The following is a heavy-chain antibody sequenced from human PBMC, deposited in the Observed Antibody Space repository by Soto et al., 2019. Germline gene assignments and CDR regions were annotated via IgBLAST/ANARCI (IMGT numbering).Heavy chain of an antibody. Sequence: PGGSLRLSCAASGFTFSSYSMNWVRQAPGKGLEWVSSISSSSSYIYYADSVKGRFTISRDNAKNSLYLQMNSLRAEDTAVYYCARDWEGIVVVPAATGGVSKVDYYYYGMDVWGQGTTVTVSS. CDR1: GFTFSSYS. CDR3: ARDWEGIVVVPAATGGVSKVDYYYYGMDV. CDR2: ISSSSSYI. D-gene: IGHD2-2*01. V-gene: IGHV3-21*01. J-gene: IGHJ6*02.